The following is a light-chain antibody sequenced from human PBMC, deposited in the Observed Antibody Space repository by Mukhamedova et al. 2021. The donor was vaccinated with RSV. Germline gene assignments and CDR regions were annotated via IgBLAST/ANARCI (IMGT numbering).Light chain of an antibody. CDR3: QQYDSYLLT. J-gene: IGKJ4*01. Sequence: WYQRRVHGEAPELLIYKASSLKSGVPSRFSGSGSGIEFTLTISGLQPDDFATYYCQQYDSYLLTFGGGTKVEIK. V-gene: IGKV1-5*03. CDR2: KAS.